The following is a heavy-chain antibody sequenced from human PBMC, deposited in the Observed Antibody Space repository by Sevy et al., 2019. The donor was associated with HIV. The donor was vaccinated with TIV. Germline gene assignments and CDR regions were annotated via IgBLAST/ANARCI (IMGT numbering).Heavy chain of an antibody. V-gene: IGHV3-30*04. D-gene: IGHD1-26*01. J-gene: IGHJ1*01. CDR3: ARGENDDEFFQY. CDR1: GFIFSNFA. CDR2: PSYDGSHK. Sequence: GGSLRLSCTVSGFIFSNFAMHWVRLAPGKGLEWVAVPSYDGSHKDYADSVKGRFTVSRDNSRNILSLEMNSLRRDDTAVYYCARGENDDEFFQYWGQGTLVTVSS.